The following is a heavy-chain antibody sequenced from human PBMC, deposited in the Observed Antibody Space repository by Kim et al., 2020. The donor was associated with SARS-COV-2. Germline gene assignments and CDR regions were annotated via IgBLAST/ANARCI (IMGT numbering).Heavy chain of an antibody. Sequence: NRGGGGTNYAQKFQVRVTMTGDTSTNTIYMELSSLRSDDTAVYYCAKEGGHWGQGTLVTVSS. D-gene: IGHD3-16*01. V-gene: IGHV1-46*01. J-gene: IGHJ4*02. CDR3: AKEGGH. CDR2: NRGGGGT.